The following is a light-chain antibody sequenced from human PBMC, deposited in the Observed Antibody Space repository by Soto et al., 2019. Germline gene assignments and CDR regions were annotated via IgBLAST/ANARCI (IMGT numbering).Light chain of an antibody. CDR3: SSHTSYSTRV. J-gene: IGLJ1*01. Sequence: QSALTQPASMSGSPGQSIAISCTGTSSDVGGYNYVSWYQQQPGKAPKLMIHEVSNRPSGVSDRFSGSKSGNTASLTISGLQADDEADYYCSSHTSYSTRVFGTGTKVTVL. V-gene: IGLV2-14*01. CDR2: EVS. CDR1: SSDVGGYNY.